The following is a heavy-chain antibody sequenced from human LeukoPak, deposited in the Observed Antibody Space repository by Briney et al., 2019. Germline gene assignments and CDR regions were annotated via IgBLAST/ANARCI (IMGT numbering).Heavy chain of an antibody. Sequence: ASVKVSCKASGYSFTGYFIHWVRQAPGQGLEWIGWINPNSGGTNYSQKFQGRVTMTADTSIGTAYMELTGLTSDDTAVYYCARDGGVIMVEVTSQDDAFDIWGQGTLVTVSS. J-gene: IGHJ3*02. CDR1: GYSFTGYF. V-gene: IGHV1-2*02. D-gene: IGHD3-10*01. CDR3: ARDGGVIMVEVTSQDDAFDI. CDR2: INPNSGGT.